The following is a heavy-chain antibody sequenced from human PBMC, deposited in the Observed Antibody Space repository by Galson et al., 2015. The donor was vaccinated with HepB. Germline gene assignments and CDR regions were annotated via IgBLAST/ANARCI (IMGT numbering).Heavy chain of an antibody. CDR1: GYTFTSYA. V-gene: IGHV7-4-1*01. J-gene: IGHJ5*02. D-gene: IGHD2-2*01. Sequence: SVKVSCKASGYTFTSYAMNWVRQAPGQGLEWMGWININTGNPTYAQGFTGRFVFSLDTSVSTAYLQIGSLKAEDTAVYYCARGRSCSSTSCNASPNWFDPWGQGTLVTVSS. CDR3: ARGRSCSSTSCNASPNWFDP. CDR2: ININTGNP.